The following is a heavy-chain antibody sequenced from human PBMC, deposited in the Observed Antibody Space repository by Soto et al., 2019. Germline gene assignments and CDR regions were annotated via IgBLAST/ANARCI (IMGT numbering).Heavy chain of an antibody. CDR1: GFTFSSYG. D-gene: IGHD3-10*01. J-gene: IGHJ4*02. V-gene: IGHV3-33*01. CDR3: ARGDVLLWFGELFRSGVDY. CDR2: IWYDGSNK. Sequence: GGSLRLSCAASGFTFSSYGMHWVRQAPGKGLEWVAVIWYDGSNKYYADSVKGRFTISRDNSKNTLYLQMNSLRAEDTAVYYCARGDVLLWFGELFRSGVDYWGQGTLVTVSS.